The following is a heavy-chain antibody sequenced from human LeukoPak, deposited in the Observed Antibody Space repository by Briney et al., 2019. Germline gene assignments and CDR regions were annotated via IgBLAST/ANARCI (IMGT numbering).Heavy chain of an antibody. J-gene: IGHJ5*02. CDR1: GGSISSISYY. Sequence: SETLSLTCTVSGGSISSISYYWGWIRQPPGKGLEWIGSMYHNGSTYYNPSLKSRVTISVDASKNQFSLKLSSVTAADTAVYYCARHPSGRMWLQQGGWFDPWGQGTLVTVSS. D-gene: IGHD5-24*01. CDR2: MYHNGST. CDR3: ARHPSGRMWLQQGGWFDP. V-gene: IGHV4-39*01.